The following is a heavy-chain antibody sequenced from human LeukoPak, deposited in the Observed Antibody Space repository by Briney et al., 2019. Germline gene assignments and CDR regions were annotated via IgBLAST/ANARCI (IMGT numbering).Heavy chain of an antibody. Sequence: QSGGSLRLSCAASVFTFSSYAMSWVRQAPGKGLEWVSTISGSGGSTYYADSVKGRFTISRDNSKNTLYLQMNSLRAEDTAVYYCARSEYYVRSLFDYWGQGTLVTVSS. CDR3: ARSEYYVRSLFDY. D-gene: IGHD1-26*01. V-gene: IGHV3-23*01. CDR1: VFTFSSYA. CDR2: ISGSGGST. J-gene: IGHJ4*02.